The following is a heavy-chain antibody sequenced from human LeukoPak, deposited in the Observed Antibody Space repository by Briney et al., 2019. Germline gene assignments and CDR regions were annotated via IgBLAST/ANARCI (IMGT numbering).Heavy chain of an antibody. CDR3: AKDRESRATASRAHFDY. V-gene: IGHV3-30*02. Sequence: GXXLRLSCAASGFTFSSYGMHWVRQAPGKGLEWVAFIRYDGSNKYYADSVKGRFTISRDNSKNTLYLQMNSLRAEDTAVYYCAKDRESRATASRAHFDYWGQGTLVTVSS. D-gene: IGHD2-2*01. CDR2: IRYDGSNK. J-gene: IGHJ4*02. CDR1: GFTFSSYG.